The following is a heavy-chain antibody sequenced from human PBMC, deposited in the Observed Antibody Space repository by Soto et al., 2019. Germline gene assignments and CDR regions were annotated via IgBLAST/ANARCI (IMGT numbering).Heavy chain of an antibody. V-gene: IGHV3-23*01. CDR3: ARYTPGVRYYGMDV. CDR1: GFTFSSYA. CDR2: IGESGTPA. Sequence: EVQLLESGGGLVQPGGSLRLSCAASGFTFSSYAMKWVRQAPGKGLEWVSLIGESGTPAYYADSVKSRFTISRDNSGNTLDLEMYSVRDEDAAVDYCARYTPGVRYYGMDVWGQWTTVTVSS. J-gene: IGHJ6*02. D-gene: IGHD5-18*01.